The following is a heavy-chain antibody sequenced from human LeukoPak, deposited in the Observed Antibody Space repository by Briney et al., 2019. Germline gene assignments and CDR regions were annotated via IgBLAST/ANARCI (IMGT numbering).Heavy chain of an antibody. D-gene: IGHD5-24*01. Sequence: SETLSLTCAVYGGSFSGYYWSWIRQPPGKGLEWIGEIHHSGSTNYNPSLKSRVTISVDTSKNQFSLKLSSVTAADTAVYYCASAQKPVDGYNDGRGSPFDYWGQGTLVTDSS. V-gene: IGHV4-34*01. CDR3: ASAQKPVDGYNDGRGSPFDY. CDR1: GGSFSGYY. CDR2: IHHSGST. J-gene: IGHJ4*02.